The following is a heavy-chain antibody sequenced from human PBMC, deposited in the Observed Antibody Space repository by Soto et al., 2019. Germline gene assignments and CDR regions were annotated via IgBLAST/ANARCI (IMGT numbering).Heavy chain of an antibody. J-gene: IGHJ5*02. D-gene: IGHD1-1*01. CDR1: GGSISSGGYY. CDR3: ARTYWKNWFDP. CDR2: IYYSGST. Sequence: SETLSLTCTVSGGSISSGGYYWSWIRQHPGKGLEWIGYIYYSGSTYYNPSLKSRVTISVDTSKNQFSLKLSSVTAADTAVYYCARTYWKNWFDPWGQGTRVTVS. V-gene: IGHV4-31*03.